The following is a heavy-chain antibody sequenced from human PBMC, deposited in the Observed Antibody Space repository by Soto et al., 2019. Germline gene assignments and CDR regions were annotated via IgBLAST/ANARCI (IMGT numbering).Heavy chain of an antibody. V-gene: IGHV3-23*01. CDR1: GFTFSSYA. CDR2: ISGSGGST. D-gene: IGHD2-15*01. CDR3: AKVGARVVAAHYFDY. J-gene: IGHJ4*02. Sequence: PGGSLRLSCAASGFTFSSYAMSWVRQAPGKGLEWVSAISGSGGSTYYADSVKGRFTISRDNSKNTLYLQMNSLRAEDTAVYYCAKVGARVVAAHYFDYWGQGTLVTVSS.